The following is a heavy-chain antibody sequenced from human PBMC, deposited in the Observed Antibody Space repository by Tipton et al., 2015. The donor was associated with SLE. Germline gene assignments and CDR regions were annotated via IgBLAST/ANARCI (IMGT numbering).Heavy chain of an antibody. CDR3: ARQGESVVPAAMPVFDY. Sequence: TLSLTCTVSGGSISSYYWSWIRQPPGKGLEWIGHIYYSGSTNYNPSLKSRVTISVDTSKNQFSLKLSSVTAADTAVYYCARQGESVVPAAMPVFDYWGQGTLVTVSS. CDR2: IYYSGST. D-gene: IGHD2-2*01. V-gene: IGHV4-59*08. CDR1: GGSISSYY. J-gene: IGHJ4*02.